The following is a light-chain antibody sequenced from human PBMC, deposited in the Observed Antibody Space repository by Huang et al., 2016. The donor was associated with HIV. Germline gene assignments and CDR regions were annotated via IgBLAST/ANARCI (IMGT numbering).Light chain of an antibody. V-gene: IGKV1-39*01. CDR1: QTISNY. Sequence: DIQMTQSPSSLSASVRDRVTITCRASQTISNYLNWYQQKPGKAPKLLIYAASDLQSGVPSRFSGRGSGTDFTLTISSLQPEDSATYYCQQSSISPWTFGQGTRVEIK. CDR2: AAS. J-gene: IGKJ1*01. CDR3: QQSSISPWT.